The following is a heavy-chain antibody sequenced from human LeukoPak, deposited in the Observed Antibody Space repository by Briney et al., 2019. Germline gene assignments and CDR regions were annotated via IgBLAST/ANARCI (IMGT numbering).Heavy chain of an antibody. Sequence: ASVKVSCKASGYTFTSYDINWVRQATGQGLEWMGWMNPNSGNTGYAQKFQGRVTMTRNTSISTAYMELSSLRSEDTAVYYCARDHELLRYFDWLSPFDYWGQGTLVTVSS. V-gene: IGHV1-8*01. D-gene: IGHD3-9*01. CDR2: MNPNSGNT. J-gene: IGHJ4*02. CDR1: GYTFTSYD. CDR3: ARDHELLRYFDWLSPFDY.